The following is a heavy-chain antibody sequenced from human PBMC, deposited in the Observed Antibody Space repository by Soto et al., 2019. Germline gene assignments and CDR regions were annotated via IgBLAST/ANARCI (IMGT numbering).Heavy chain of an antibody. V-gene: IGHV4-31*03. Sequence: PSETLSLTCTVSGGSISSGGYYWSWIRQHPGKGLEWIGYIYYSGSTYYNPSLKSRVTISVDTSKNQFSLKLSSVTAADTAAYYCAGTYYYGSGSYGPSPDYYYGMDVWGQGTTVTV. CDR1: GGSISSGGYY. CDR2: IYYSGST. D-gene: IGHD3-10*01. CDR3: AGTYYYGSGSYGPSPDYYYGMDV. J-gene: IGHJ6*02.